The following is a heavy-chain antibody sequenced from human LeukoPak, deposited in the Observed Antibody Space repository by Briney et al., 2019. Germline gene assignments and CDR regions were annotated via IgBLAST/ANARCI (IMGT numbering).Heavy chain of an antibody. J-gene: IGHJ4*02. CDR1: GFTLFTFNNAW. Sequence: GGSLRLSCTASGFTLFTFNNAWLSWVRQTPGKGLEWIGRIKSKTDGGTTEYTAPVKGRFSISRDDSKNTVYLQVNSLKTEDTAVYYCTTDLLDYGGQGTLVTVS. CDR3: TTDLLDY. V-gene: IGHV3-15*01. CDR2: IKSKTDGGTT.